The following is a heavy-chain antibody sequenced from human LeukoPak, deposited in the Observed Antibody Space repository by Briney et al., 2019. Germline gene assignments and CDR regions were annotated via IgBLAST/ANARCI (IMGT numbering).Heavy chain of an antibody. CDR3: ARFPSRYYYYGMDV. Sequence: SETLSLTCTVSGGSITSTSYYWGWIRQPPGKGLEWIGYIYYSGSTYYNPSLKSRVTISVDTSKNQFSLKLSSVTAADTAVYYCARFPSRYYYYGMDVWGQGTTVTVSS. J-gene: IGHJ6*02. D-gene: IGHD2-2*01. V-gene: IGHV4-31*03. CDR2: IYYSGST. CDR1: GGSITSTSYY.